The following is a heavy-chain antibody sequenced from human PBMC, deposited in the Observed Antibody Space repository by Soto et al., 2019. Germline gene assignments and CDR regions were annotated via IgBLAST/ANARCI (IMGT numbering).Heavy chain of an antibody. V-gene: IGHV1-18*01. D-gene: IGHD6-19*01. CDR3: ARVWGQQWLAYGMDV. CDR1: GYTFINYG. J-gene: IGHJ6*02. Sequence: QVQLVQSGAEVRKPGASVKVSCKASGYTFINYGISWVRQAPGQGLEWVGWISTYNGHTTSAQKLQGRVTMTTDTSTSTVYMELRTLRSDDTAVYYCARVWGQQWLAYGMDVWGQGTTVTVSS. CDR2: ISTYNGHT.